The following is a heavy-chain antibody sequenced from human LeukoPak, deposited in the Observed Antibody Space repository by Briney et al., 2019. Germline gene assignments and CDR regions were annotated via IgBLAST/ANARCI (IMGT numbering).Heavy chain of an antibody. D-gene: IGHD3-16*02. CDR3: ARAPPNMFGGVFAEGWYFDN. CDR2: IHYSGGT. V-gene: IGHV4-39*07. J-gene: IGHJ4*02. Sequence: SETLSLTCTVSGGSISSSSYYWGWIRQPPGKGLEWIGSIHYSGGTYYNPSLKSRVTISVDTSKNQFSLKLSSVTAADTAVYYCARAPPNMFGGVFAEGWYFDNWGQGTLVTVSS. CDR1: GGSISSSSYY.